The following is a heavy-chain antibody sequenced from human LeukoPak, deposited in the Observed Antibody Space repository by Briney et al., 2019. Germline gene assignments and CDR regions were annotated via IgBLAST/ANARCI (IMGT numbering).Heavy chain of an antibody. V-gene: IGHV3-23*01. CDR3: TRTSSGWYSGD. Sequence: GSLRLSCAASGFTFSNNAMNWVRQAPGKGLEWVSTISGSGGSTYYTDSVKGRFTISRDTSKNTLHLQMNSLRAEDTAIYYCTRTSSGWYSGDWGQGTLVTVSS. CDR2: ISGSGGST. D-gene: IGHD6-19*01. CDR1: GFTFSNNA. J-gene: IGHJ4*02.